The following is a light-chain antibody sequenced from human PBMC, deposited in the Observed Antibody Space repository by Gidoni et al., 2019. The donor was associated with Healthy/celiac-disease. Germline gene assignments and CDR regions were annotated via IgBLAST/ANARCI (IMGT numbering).Light chain of an antibody. CDR3: QQYYSPPYT. J-gene: IGKJ2*01. CDR2: WAS. Sequence: DIVRTQSPDSLAVSLGERATINCKSSQSVLYSSNNKNYLAWYQQTPGQPPKLLIYWASTRESGVPDRFSSSGSGTDFTLTISSLQAEDVAVYYCQQYYSPPYTFGQGTKLEIK. V-gene: IGKV4-1*01. CDR1: QSVLYSSNNKNY.